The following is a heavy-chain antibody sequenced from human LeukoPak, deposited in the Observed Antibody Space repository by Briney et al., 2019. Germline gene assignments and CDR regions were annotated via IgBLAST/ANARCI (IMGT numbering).Heavy chain of an antibody. D-gene: IGHD6-13*01. CDR1: GFTFSSYS. V-gene: IGHV3-21*01. Sequence: GGSLRLSFAASGFTFSSYSMNWVRQAPGKGREWVSSISSSSSYIYYADSVKGRFTISRDNAKNSLYLQMNSLRAEGTAVYYCARAAAAPEGYWGQGTLVTVSS. CDR2: ISSSSSYI. CDR3: ARAAAAPEGY. J-gene: IGHJ4*02.